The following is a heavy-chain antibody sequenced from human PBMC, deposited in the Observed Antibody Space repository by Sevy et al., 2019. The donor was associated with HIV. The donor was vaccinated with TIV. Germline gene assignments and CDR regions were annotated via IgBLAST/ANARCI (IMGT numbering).Heavy chain of an antibody. CDR1: GFTFSTYP. CDR2: IYNDGNNR. Sequence: GGSLRLSCAASGFTFSTYPMHWVRQAPGRALEWVAYIYNDGNNRYYADSVKGRFTISRDNSQNTLYLQMNSLRSEDTAVYYCAIDFWTANYRNNYYWGQGALVTVSS. CDR3: AIDFWTANYRNNYY. D-gene: IGHD3-3*01. V-gene: IGHV3-30*02. J-gene: IGHJ4*02.